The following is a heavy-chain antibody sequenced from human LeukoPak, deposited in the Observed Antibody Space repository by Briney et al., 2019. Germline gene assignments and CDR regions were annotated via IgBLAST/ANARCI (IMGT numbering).Heavy chain of an antibody. CDR3: ARDAGMGELTHYGMDV. CDR1: GFTFSSYS. J-gene: IGHJ6*02. V-gene: IGHV3-21*01. Sequence: GGSLRLSCAASGFTFSSYSMNWVRQAPGKGLEWVSSISSSSSYIYYADSVKGRFTISRDNAKNSLYLQMNSLRAEDTAVYYCARDAGMGELTHYGMDVWGQGTTVNVSS. CDR2: ISSSSSYI. D-gene: IGHD3-16*01.